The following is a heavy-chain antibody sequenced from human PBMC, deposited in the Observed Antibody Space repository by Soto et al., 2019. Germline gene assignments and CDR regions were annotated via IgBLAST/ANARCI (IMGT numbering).Heavy chain of an antibody. CDR3: ARADETAMVAKYYFDS. CDR1: GGSINSYY. V-gene: IGHV4-59*08. CDR2: IYYSGST. J-gene: IGHJ4*02. Sequence: SETLSLTCTVSGGSINSYYWSWIRQPPGKGLEWIGYIYYSGSTNYNPSLKSRVTISGDTSKNPFSLKLSSVSAADTAVYYCARADETAMVAKYYFDSWGQGTLVT. D-gene: IGHD5-18*01.